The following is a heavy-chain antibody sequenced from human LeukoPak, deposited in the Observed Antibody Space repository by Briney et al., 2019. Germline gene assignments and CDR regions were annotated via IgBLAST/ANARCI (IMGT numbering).Heavy chain of an antibody. CDR2: ISGYTRYT. Sequence: GGSLRLSCAASGFSPSDYYMGWIRPAPGEGREGISVISGYTRYTEYPDSVKGRFTISRDDAKNSLYLQMNSLRAEDTAVYYCARGRGTLSGYWGQGTLVTVSS. CDR3: ARGRGTLSGY. J-gene: IGHJ4*02. V-gene: IGHV3-11*06. D-gene: IGHD1-26*01. CDR1: GFSPSDYY.